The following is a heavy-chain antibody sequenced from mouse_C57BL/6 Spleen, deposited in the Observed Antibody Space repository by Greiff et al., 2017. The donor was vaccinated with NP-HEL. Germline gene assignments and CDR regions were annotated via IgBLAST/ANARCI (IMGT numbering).Heavy chain of an antibody. CDR3: ARRYGSSTRYFDV. V-gene: IGHV7-3*01. CDR1: GFTFTDYY. J-gene: IGHJ1*03. Sequence: EVKLVESGGGLVQPGGSLSLSCAASGFTFTDYYMSWVRQPPGKALEWLGFIRNKANGYTTEYSASVKGRFTISRDNSQSILYLQMNALRAEDSATYYCARRYGSSTRYFDVWGTGTTVTVSS. D-gene: IGHD1-1*01. CDR2: IRNKANGYTT.